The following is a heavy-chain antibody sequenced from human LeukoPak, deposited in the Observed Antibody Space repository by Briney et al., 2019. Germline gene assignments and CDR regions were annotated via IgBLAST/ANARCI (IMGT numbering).Heavy chain of an antibody. J-gene: IGHJ4*02. CDR2: IYYSGDT. Sequence: SETLSLTCTVSGASISSGNYYWGWIRQPPGKGLEWLGSIYYSGDTYNNSPLKSRVTISVDTAKSQFSLRLTSMTAADTAVYYCARPLYGDYGAGLVYWGQGTLVTVSS. CDR1: GASISSGNYY. D-gene: IGHD4-17*01. V-gene: IGHV4-39*07. CDR3: ARPLYGDYGAGLVY.